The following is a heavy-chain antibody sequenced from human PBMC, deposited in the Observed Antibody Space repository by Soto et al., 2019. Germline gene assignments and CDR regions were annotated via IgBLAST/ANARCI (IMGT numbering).Heavy chain of an antibody. J-gene: IGHJ6*02. CDR2: IYPGESDT. D-gene: IGHD6-13*01. Sequence: EVQLVQSGAEVKKPGEALKISCKGSGYSFTGYCIGWVRQRPGKGLECMGIIYPGESDTRYSPSFQGQVTISADKSISTAYLQWSGLKASDTAMYYCARTAAAGKYYYSMDVWGQGTTVTFSS. CDR3: ARTAAAGKYYYSMDV. V-gene: IGHV5-51*01. CDR1: GYSFTGYC.